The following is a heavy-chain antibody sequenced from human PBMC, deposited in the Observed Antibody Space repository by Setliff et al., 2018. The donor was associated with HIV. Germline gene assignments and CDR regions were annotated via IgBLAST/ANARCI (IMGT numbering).Heavy chain of an antibody. CDR3: ARQRHGGAGAHDY. CDR1: GGSISSGSYY. D-gene: IGHD3-16*01. Sequence: SETLSLTCTVSGGSISSGSYYWSWIRQPAGKGLEWIGRIYTSGSTNYNPSLKSRVTISVDTSKNQFSLKLSSVTAADTAVYYCARQRHGGAGAHDYWGRGTLVTVSS. CDR2: IYTSGST. J-gene: IGHJ4*02. V-gene: IGHV4-61*02.